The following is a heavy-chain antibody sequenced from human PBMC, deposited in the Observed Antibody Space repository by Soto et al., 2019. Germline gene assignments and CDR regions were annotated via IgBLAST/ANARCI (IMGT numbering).Heavy chain of an antibody. V-gene: IGHV4-59*01. D-gene: IGHD5-12*01. CDR2: IYYSGST. J-gene: IGHJ4*02. Sequence: SETLSLTCTVSGGSISSYYWSWIRQPPGKGLEWIGYIYYSGSTNYNPSLKSRVTISVDTSKNQFSLKLSSVTAADTAVYYCAISPTRGYSGYDSLDYWGRGTLVTGSS. CDR3: AISPTRGYSGYDSLDY. CDR1: GGSISSYY.